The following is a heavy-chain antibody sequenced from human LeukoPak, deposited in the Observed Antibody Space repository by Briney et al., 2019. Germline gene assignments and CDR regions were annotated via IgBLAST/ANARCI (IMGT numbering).Heavy chain of an antibody. CDR3: ARKVPAAIVLDY. D-gene: IGHD2-2*01. CDR1: GGSISSYY. CDR2: IYYSGST. Sequence: KTSETLSFTCTVSGGSISSYYWSWIRQPPGKGLEWIGYIYYSGSTNYNPSLKSRVTISVDTSKNQFSLKLSSVTAADTAVYYCARKVPAAIVLDYWGQGTLVTVSS. J-gene: IGHJ4*02. V-gene: IGHV4-59*01.